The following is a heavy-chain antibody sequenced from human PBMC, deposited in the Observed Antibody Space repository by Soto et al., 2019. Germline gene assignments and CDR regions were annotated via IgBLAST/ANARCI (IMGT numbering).Heavy chain of an antibody. CDR1: GGSISSGGYY. CDR2: IYYSGST. D-gene: IGHD6-19*01. V-gene: IGHV4-31*03. J-gene: IGHJ4*02. CDR3: ASLYSSGDGIDY. Sequence: SETLSLTCTVSGGSISSGGYYWGWIRQHPGKGLEWIGYIYYSGSTYYNPSLKSRVTISVDTSKNQFSLKLSSVTAADAAVYYCASLYSSGDGIDYWGQGTLVTVSS.